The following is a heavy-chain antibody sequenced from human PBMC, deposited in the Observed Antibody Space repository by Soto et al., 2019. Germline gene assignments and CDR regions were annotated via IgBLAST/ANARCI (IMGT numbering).Heavy chain of an antibody. CDR1: GFTFSSYA. CDR3: AKDRRYDYIWGSWNY. V-gene: IGHV3-23*01. J-gene: IGHJ4*02. CDR2: IRGSGGGT. Sequence: EVQLLESGGGLVQPGGSLRLSCAASGFTFSSYAMSWVRQAPGKGLEWISSIRGSGGGTDFPDSVEGRFTISRDNSKDTLHLQMNSLRAEDTAVYYCAKDRRYDYIWGSWNYWGQGTLVTVSS. D-gene: IGHD3-16*01.